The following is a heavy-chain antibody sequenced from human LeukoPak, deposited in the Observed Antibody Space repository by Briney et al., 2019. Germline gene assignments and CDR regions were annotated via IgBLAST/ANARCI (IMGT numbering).Heavy chain of an antibody. V-gene: IGHV4-39*01. J-gene: IGHJ4*02. CDR1: GGSISSSSYS. CDR2: IYYSGTT. Sequence: PSETLSLTXTVSGGSISSSSYSWGWIRQPPGKGLEWIGSIYYSGTTYYNPSLKSRVTISVDTSKIQSSLKLSSVAATDTAVYFCARLRFDFWSGYTHPYFDYWGQGTLVTVSS. CDR3: ARLRFDFWSGYTHPYFDY. D-gene: IGHD3-3*01.